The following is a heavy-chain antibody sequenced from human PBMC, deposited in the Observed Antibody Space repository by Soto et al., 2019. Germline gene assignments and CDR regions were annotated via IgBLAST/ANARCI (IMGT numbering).Heavy chain of an antibody. D-gene: IGHD3-10*01. CDR3: ARHATMVRGVIIPYYYYYMDV. CDR1: GDSFISYW. V-gene: IGHV5-51*01. J-gene: IGHJ6*03. Sequence: PGEFLKISCKGSGDSFISYWIGWVRQMPGKGLEWMGIIYPGDSDTRYSPSFQGQVTISADKSISTAYLQWSSLKASDTAMYYCARHATMVRGVIIPYYYYYMDVWGKGTTVTVSS. CDR2: IYPGDSDT.